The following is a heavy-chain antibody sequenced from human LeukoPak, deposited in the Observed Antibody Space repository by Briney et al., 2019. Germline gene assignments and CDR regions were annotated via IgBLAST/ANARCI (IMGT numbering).Heavy chain of an antibody. V-gene: IGHV1-24*01. CDR1: GYTLTELS. Sequence: GASVKVSCKVSGYTLTELSMHWVRQAPGKGLEWMGGFDPEDGETIYAQKFQGRVTMTEDTATDTAYMELSSLRSEDTAVYYCATVRYYYDSSGYYYWGQGTLVTVSS. CDR3: ATVRYYYDSSGYYY. J-gene: IGHJ4*02. D-gene: IGHD3-22*01. CDR2: FDPEDGET.